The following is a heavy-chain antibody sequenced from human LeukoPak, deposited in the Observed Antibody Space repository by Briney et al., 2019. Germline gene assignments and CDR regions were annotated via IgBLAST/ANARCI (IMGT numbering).Heavy chain of an antibody. CDR1: GGSFSGYY. J-gene: IGHJ4*02. D-gene: IGHD6-19*01. CDR2: INHSGST. CDR3: ARETEVSGGRSWDF. Sequence: NPSETLSLTCAVYGGSFSGYYWSWIRQPPGKGLEWIGEINHSGSTNYNPSLKSRVTMSVDTSNNQFSLKLSSVTAADTAVYYCARETEVSGGRSWDFWGQGTLVTVSS. V-gene: IGHV4-34*01.